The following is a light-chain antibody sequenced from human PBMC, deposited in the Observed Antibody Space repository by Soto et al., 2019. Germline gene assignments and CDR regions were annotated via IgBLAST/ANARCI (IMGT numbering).Light chain of an antibody. CDR1: HYVSNTY. Sequence: EIVLTQSPGTLSLSPGERATLSCRASHYVSNTYLAWYQQKPGQAPRLLIYGASSRATGIPDRFSGSGSGTDFTLTISRLEPEDFAVYYCQQFGSSPPWTFGQGTKVEIK. J-gene: IGKJ1*01. CDR2: GAS. V-gene: IGKV3-20*01. CDR3: QQFGSSPPWT.